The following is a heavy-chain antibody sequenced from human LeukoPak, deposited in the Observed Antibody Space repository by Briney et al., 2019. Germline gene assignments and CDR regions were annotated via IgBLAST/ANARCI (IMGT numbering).Heavy chain of an antibody. D-gene: IGHD2-21*02. J-gene: IGHJ4*02. Sequence: GGSLRLSRAASGFTFSSYAMHWVRQAPGKGLEWVAVISYDGSNKYYADSVKGRFTISRDNAKNSLYLQMNSLRAEDTAVYYCAIGYCGGDCYSHYWGQGTLVTVSS. V-gene: IGHV3-30*14. CDR2: ISYDGSNK. CDR3: AIGYCGGDCYSHY. CDR1: GFTFSSYA.